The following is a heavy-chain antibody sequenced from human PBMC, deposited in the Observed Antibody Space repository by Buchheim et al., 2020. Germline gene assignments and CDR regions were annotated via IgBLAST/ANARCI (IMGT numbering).Heavy chain of an antibody. V-gene: IGHV1-46*01. J-gene: IGHJ4*02. CDR3: ARRGITMVRGVIIDIYYFDY. D-gene: IGHD3-10*01. CDR2: INPSGGST. Sequence: QVQLVQSGAEVKKPGASVKVSCKASAYTFTSYYMHWVRQAPGQGLEWMGIINPSGGSTSYAQKFQGRVTMTRDTSTSTVYMELSSLRSEDTAVYYCARRGITMVRGVIIDIYYFDYWGQGTL. CDR1: AYTFTSYY.